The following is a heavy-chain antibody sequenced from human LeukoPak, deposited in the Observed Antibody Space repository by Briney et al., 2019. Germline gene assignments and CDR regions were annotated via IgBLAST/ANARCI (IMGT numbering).Heavy chain of an antibody. CDR2: IYPGDSDT. CDR3: VRAKYCSGGTCEVRGGFDY. D-gene: IGHD2-15*01. V-gene: IGHV5-51*07. Sequence: GESLKISCKGSGYSFTSYWIGWVHQMPGRGLEWMGIIYPGDSDTRYSPSFQGQVTISADKSISTTFLQWSSLKASDTAIYYCVRAKYCSGGTCEVRGGFDYWGQRTLVTVSS. J-gene: IGHJ4*02. CDR1: GYSFTSYW.